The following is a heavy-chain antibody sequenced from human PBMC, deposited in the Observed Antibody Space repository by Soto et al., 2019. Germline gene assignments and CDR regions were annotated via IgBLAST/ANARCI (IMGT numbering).Heavy chain of an antibody. CDR1: GYSFTSYW. CDR2: IYPGDSDT. V-gene: IGHV5-51*01. D-gene: IGHD5-12*01. J-gene: IGHJ3*02. Sequence: GESLKISCKGSGYSFTSYWIGWVRQMPGKGLEWMGIIYPGDSDTRYSPSFQGQVTISADKSISTAYLQWSSLKASDTAMYYCARPVEMATIADAFDIWGQGTMVTVSS. CDR3: ARPVEMATIADAFDI.